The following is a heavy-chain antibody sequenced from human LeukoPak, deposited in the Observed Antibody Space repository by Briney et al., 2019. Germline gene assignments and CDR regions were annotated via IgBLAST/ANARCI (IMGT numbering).Heavy chain of an antibody. CDR2: IHTGGSVV. Sequence: PGGSLRLSCAASGFTFSSHSILWFRQTPARGLEFLFNIHTGGSVVHSAASVRDRFTASRDGAKTSVYLQMSSLRVEDTGIYYCARVESGGDWSDYWGQGTRVTVSS. V-gene: IGHV3-48*01. J-gene: IGHJ4*02. D-gene: IGHD2-21*02. CDR3: ARVESGGDWSDY. CDR1: GFTFSSHS.